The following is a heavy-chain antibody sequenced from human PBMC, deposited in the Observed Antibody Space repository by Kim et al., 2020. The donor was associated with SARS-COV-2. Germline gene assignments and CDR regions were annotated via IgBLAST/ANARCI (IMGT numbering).Heavy chain of an antibody. CDR1: GGSINSHY. Sequence: SETLSLTCTFSGGSINSHYWSWVRRAPEKGLEWLGYIYYTGNSYYNPSLKSRVTISVDTSNNQVSLNLTSVTAADTAVYYCARGGVRWFVESEWGRGTLVIVSS. CDR3: ARGGVRWFVESE. CDR2: IYYTGNS. V-gene: IGHV4-59*11. J-gene: IGHJ4*02. D-gene: IGHD3-10*01.